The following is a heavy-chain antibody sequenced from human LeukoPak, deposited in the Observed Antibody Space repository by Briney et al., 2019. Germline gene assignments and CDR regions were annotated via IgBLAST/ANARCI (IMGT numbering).Heavy chain of an antibody. V-gene: IGHV3-30*18. Sequence: GESLRLSCAASGFTFSSYGMPWVRQAPGKGLEWVAVISYDGSNKYYADSVKGRFTISRDNSKNTLYLQMNSLRAEDTAVYYCAKVPYSSGWYGGFDYWGQGTLVTVSS. CDR3: AKVPYSSGWYGGFDY. CDR2: ISYDGSNK. D-gene: IGHD6-19*01. CDR1: GFTFSSYG. J-gene: IGHJ4*02.